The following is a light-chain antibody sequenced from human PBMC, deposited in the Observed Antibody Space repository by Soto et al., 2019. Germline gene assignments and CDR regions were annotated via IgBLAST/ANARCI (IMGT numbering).Light chain of an antibody. J-gene: IGKJ3*01. CDR1: QGVSANY. V-gene: IGKV3-20*01. Sequence: EVVLTQSPGTLSLSPGDRATLSCRASQGVSANYLAWYQQKLGQAPRLLIYGASSRATGTPDRFSGNGSVTDFPLTSSRLEPEDFAIYHCHQYGSTPFTFGPGTKVDIK. CDR3: HQYGSTPFT. CDR2: GAS.